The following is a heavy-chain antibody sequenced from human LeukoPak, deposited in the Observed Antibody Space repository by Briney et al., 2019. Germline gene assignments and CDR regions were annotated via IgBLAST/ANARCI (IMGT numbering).Heavy chain of an antibody. Sequence: PGGSLRLSCAASGFTFSSYWMSWVRQAPGKGLEWVANIEQDGSEKYYVDSVKGRFTISRDNAKNSLYLQMNSLRAEDTAVYYCARVPDYDFWSGVDFDYWGQGTLVTVSS. CDR2: IEQDGSEK. J-gene: IGHJ4*02. CDR3: ARVPDYDFWSGVDFDY. V-gene: IGHV3-7*01. D-gene: IGHD3-3*01. CDR1: GFTFSSYW.